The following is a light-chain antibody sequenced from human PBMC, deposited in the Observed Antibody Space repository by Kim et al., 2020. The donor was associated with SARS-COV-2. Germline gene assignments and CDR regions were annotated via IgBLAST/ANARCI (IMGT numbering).Light chain of an antibody. CDR3: QQYLSYPWT. V-gene: IGKV1-5*01. CDR1: QSINRW. Sequence: ASVGDSVTITFRASQSINRWVAWYQQSPGKAPNFLIYDAASLGSGVPSRFTGSGSGTEFTLTISSLQPDDSATYYCQQYLSYPWTFGQGTKVDIK. J-gene: IGKJ1*01. CDR2: DAA.